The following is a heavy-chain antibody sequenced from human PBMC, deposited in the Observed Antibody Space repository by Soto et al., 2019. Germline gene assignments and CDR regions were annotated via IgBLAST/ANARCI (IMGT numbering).Heavy chain of an antibody. CDR1: GFTFSSYA. V-gene: IGHV3-23*01. J-gene: IGHJ4*02. CDR2: ISGSGGST. D-gene: IGHD6-6*01. CDR3: ANSVKQPVYCGY. Sequence: EVQLLESGGGLVQPGGSLRLSCAASGFTFSSYAMSWVRQAPGKGLEWVSAISGSGGSTYYADSVKGRFTISRDNSKNTLYLQMNSLRAADTAVYYCANSVKQPVYCGYWGQGTLVTVSS.